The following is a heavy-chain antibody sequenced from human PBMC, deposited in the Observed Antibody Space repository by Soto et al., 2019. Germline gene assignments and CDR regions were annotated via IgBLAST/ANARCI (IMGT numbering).Heavy chain of an antibody. CDR3: AREGIAESGPNYYDF. CDR2: ISYDGSTK. J-gene: IGHJ4*02. V-gene: IGHV3-30-3*01. D-gene: IGHD6-13*01. CDR1: GFTFKHNA. Sequence: QVQLVESGGGVVQPGRSPTIFCTASGFTFKHNAMHWIRQAPGKGLEWVADISYDGSTKNYADSVKGRFTISRDNSKNTLSLQMSALKGEDTAIYYCAREGIAESGPNYYDFWGQGTLVAVSS.